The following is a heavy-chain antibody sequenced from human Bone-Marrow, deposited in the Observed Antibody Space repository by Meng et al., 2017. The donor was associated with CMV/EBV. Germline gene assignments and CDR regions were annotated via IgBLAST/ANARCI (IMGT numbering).Heavy chain of an antibody. V-gene: IGHV4-31*02. CDR1: GGSISSGGYY. CDR2: IFYSGST. D-gene: IGHD4-11*01. J-gene: IGHJ4*02. Sequence: GGSISSGGYYWSWIRQHPGKGLEWIGYIFYSGSTYYNPSLKSRVTISVDTSKNQFSLKLSSVTAADTAVYYCARARGMTTVTTLDYWGQGTLVTVPS. CDR3: ARARGMTTVTTLDY.